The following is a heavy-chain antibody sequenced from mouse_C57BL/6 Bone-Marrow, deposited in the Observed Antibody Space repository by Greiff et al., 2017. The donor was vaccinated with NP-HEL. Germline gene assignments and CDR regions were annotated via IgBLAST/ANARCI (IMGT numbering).Heavy chain of an antibody. CDR3: ARGDYYGPPYAMDY. V-gene: IGHV5-4*03. CDR2: ISDGGSYT. D-gene: IGHD1-1*01. Sequence: EVKVVESGGGLVKPGGSLKLSCAASGFTFSSYAMSWVRQTPEKRLEWVATISDGGSYTYYPDNVKGRFTISRDNAKTNLYLQMSHLKSEDTAMYYCARGDYYGPPYAMDYWGKGTSVTVAS. J-gene: IGHJ4*01. CDR1: GFTFSSYA.